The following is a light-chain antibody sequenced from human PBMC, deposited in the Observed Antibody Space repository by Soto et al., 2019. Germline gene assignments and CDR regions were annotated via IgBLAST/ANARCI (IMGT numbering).Light chain of an antibody. CDR3: QRFSSYPLT. V-gene: IGKV3-20*01. CDR2: DAS. CDR1: QSVRNNY. Sequence: DIVLTQSPDTLSLSPGERVTLSCRASQSVRNNYLAWYQQKPVQAPRLLIYDASSRATGIPDRFSGGGSGTDFTLTISRLEPEDLEVYPCQRFSSYPLTSGGRTKVEI. J-gene: IGKJ4*01.